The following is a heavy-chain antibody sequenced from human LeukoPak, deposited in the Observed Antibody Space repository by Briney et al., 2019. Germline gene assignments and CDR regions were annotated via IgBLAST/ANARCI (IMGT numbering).Heavy chain of an antibody. Sequence: SQTLSLTCAISGDSVSSNTVAWNWIRQSPSRGLEWLGRTYYRSKWYNEYAVFVKSRISVNPDTSKNQFSLQLSSVTPEDTAMYYCARGGATPGRNAFDVWGQGTMVTVSS. CDR2: TYYRSKWYN. V-gene: IGHV6-1*01. J-gene: IGHJ3*01. CDR1: GDSVSSNTVA. D-gene: IGHD1-26*01. CDR3: ARGGATPGRNAFDV.